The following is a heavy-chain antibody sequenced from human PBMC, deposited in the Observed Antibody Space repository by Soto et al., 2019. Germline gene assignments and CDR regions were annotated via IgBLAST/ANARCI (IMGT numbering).Heavy chain of an antibody. CDR3: VRFASSGWYTGGY. V-gene: IGHV1-18*01. CDR1: GYTFTNYD. Sequence: QILLVQSGAEVKKPGASVKVSCKASGYTFTNYDIGWVRQAPGQGLEWMGWISPYSGNTKYAQKFQGRVTMTTDTSTTTAYMELRILRSDDTAVFYCVRFASSGWYTGGYWGQGTLVNVSS. J-gene: IGHJ4*02. D-gene: IGHD6-19*01. CDR2: ISPYSGNT.